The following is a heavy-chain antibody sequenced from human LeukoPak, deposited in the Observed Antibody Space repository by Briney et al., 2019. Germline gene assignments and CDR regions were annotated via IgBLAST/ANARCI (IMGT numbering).Heavy chain of an antibody. V-gene: IGHV4-39*01. Sequence: SETLSLTCTVSGGSISSSNYYWGWIRQPPGKGLEWIGSIYYSGSTYYSPSLESPVTISVDTSKNQFSLKLNSVTAADTALYYCARLITMPIRYYFDYWGQGTLVTVSS. J-gene: IGHJ4*02. D-gene: IGHD3-10*01. CDR3: ARLITMPIRYYFDY. CDR2: IYYSGST. CDR1: GGSISSSNYY.